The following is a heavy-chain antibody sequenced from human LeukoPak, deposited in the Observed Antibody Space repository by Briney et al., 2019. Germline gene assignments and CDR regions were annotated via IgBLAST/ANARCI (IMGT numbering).Heavy chain of an antibody. V-gene: IGHV4-34*01. Sequence: PSETLCLTCAAYGGSFSGYYWSWIRQPPGKGLEWIGEINHSGSTNYNPSLKSRVTISVDTSKNQFSLKLSSVTAADTAVYYCARSGPRVFDYWGQGTLVTVSS. CDR3: ARSGPRVFDY. CDR1: GGSFSGYY. J-gene: IGHJ4*02. D-gene: IGHD3-10*01. CDR2: INHSGST.